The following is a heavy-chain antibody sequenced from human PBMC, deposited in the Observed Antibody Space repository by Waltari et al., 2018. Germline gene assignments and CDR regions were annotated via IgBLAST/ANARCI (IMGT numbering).Heavy chain of an antibody. CDR1: EGTFRSAA. Sequence: VQLVQSGAEGKKPGASVTVSCKACEGTFRSAAIPWVRQAPGQGLEWMGRIIPMFGTTNYAQKFQGRVTITADKSTSTAYMELSGLRSEDTAVYYCARDPPGRGYYHTYYMDVWGKGTTVTISS. J-gene: IGHJ6*03. CDR3: ARDPPGRGYYHTYYMDV. V-gene: IGHV1-69*13. CDR2: IIPMFGTT. D-gene: IGHD2-8*02.